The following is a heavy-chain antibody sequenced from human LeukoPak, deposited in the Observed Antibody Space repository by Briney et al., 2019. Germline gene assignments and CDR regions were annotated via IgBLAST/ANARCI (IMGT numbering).Heavy chain of an antibody. CDR2: IIPIFGTA. CDR3: ARDLCSSTSCYPMWGNWFDP. Sequence: ASVKVSCKASGGTFSSYAISWVRQAPGQGLEWMGGIIPIFGTANYAQKFQGRVTITADESTSTAYMELSSLRSEDTAVYYCARDLCSSTSCYPMWGNWFDPWGQGTLVTVSS. D-gene: IGHD2-2*01. J-gene: IGHJ5*02. CDR1: GGTFSSYA. V-gene: IGHV1-69*13.